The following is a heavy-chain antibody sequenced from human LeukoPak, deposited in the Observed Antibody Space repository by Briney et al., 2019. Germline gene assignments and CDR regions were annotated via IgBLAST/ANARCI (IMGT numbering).Heavy chain of an antibody. CDR3: ARGIVVVVGASDHFDY. V-gene: IGHV3-23*01. J-gene: IGHJ4*02. D-gene: IGHD2-15*01. Sequence: PGGSLRLSCAASGFTFSGSAMTWVRQAPGKGLEWVSHISSGGGSTFYADSVKGRFTISRDNAKTSLYLQINSLRADDTALYFCARGIVVVVGASDHFDYWGQGTLITVSS. CDR1: GFTFSGSA. CDR2: ISSGGGST.